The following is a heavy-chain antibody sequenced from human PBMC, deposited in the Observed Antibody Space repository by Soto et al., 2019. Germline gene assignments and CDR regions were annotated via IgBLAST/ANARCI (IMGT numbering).Heavy chain of an antibody. V-gene: IGHV1-18*01. Sequence: ASVKVSCKASGYTFTSYGISWMRQAPGQGLEWMGWISAYNGNTNYAQKLQGRVTMTTDTSTSTAYMELRSLRSDDTAVYYCARDPHMNVASDYWGQGTLVTVSS. CDR3: ARDPHMNVASDY. CDR2: ISAYNGNT. D-gene: IGHD1-1*01. CDR1: GYTFTSYG. J-gene: IGHJ4*02.